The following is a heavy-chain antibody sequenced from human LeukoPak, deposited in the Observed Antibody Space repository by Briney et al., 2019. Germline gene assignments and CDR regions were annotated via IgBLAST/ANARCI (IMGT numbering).Heavy chain of an antibody. Sequence: GGSLRLSCAASGFIFNNYWTHWVRQTPGEGPLWLSRINGDGSSTSYANSVQGRFIISRDNAKNTLYLQMNSLRAEDTAVYYCTRQWHTPSDYWGQGTLVTVSS. V-gene: IGHV3-74*01. CDR3: TRQWHTPSDY. CDR2: INGDGSST. D-gene: IGHD6-19*01. J-gene: IGHJ4*02. CDR1: GFIFNNYW.